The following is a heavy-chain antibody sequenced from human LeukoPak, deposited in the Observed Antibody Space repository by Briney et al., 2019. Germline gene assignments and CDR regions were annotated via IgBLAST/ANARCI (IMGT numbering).Heavy chain of an antibody. J-gene: IGHJ4*02. CDR2: IYYTGTT. V-gene: IGHV4-38-2*01. D-gene: IGHD4-17*01. CDR1: GYSINSDYY. CDR3: ARMTPVTEPGY. Sequence: SETLSLTCVISGYSINSDYYWGWIRQPPGKGLEWIGSIYYTGTTYYNLSLKSRVTISVDTSKNQFSLKLSSVTAADTAVYYCARMTPVTEPGYWGQGTLVSVSS.